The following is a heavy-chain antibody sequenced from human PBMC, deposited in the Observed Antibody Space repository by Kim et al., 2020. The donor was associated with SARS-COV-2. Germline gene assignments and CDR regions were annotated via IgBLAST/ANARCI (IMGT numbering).Heavy chain of an antibody. CDR1: GGSFSGYY. J-gene: IGHJ5*02. D-gene: IGHD4-17*01. CDR2: INHSGST. CDR3: ARAGTVTTLLNWFDP. Sequence: SETLSLTCAVYGGSFSGYYWSWIRQPPGKGLEWIGEINHSGSTNYNPSLKSRVTISVDTSKNQFSLKLSSVTAADTAVYYCARAGTVTTLLNWFDPWGQGTLVTVSS. V-gene: IGHV4-34*01.